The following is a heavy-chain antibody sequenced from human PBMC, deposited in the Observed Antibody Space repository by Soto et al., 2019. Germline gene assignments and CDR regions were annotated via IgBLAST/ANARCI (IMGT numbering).Heavy chain of an antibody. D-gene: IGHD6-6*01. CDR3: ARQYPSSSLHVDH. V-gene: IGHV3-21*01. CDR1: GFTFRPYY. Sequence: EVELVESGGVLVKPGGALKLSCAESGFTFRPYYMIWVRQAPGKGREWVSTISGGSSNIYYAPSVKGRSTISRDTAKNLLYLQINTLRPEDTAVYYCARQYPSSSLHVDHWGQGTLVSVSS. J-gene: IGHJ4*02. CDR2: ISGGSSNI.